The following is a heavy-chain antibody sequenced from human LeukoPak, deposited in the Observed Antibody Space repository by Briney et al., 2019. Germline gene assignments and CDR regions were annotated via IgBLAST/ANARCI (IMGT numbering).Heavy chain of an antibody. J-gene: IGHJ5*02. CDR1: GFTFTVYW. D-gene: IGHD3-16*01. CDR2: INPRGDEA. CDR3: ARDNSRNWGSSTSWWFDP. Sequence: ASVTVSFTASGFTFTVYWMHWVRQAPGQGLEWMGVINPRGDEAVYAQKFQGRITMTRDTPTNTAYMELSSLGPGDTAVVYCARDNSRNWGSSTSWWFDPWGQGTLIIVSS. V-gene: IGHV1-46*01.